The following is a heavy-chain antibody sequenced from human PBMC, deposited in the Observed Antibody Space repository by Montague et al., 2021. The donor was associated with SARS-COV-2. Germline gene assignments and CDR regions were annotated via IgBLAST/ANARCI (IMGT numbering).Heavy chain of an antibody. J-gene: IGHJ4*02. D-gene: IGHD3-22*01. Sequence: SLRLSCAASGFTFSSYEMNWVRQAPGKGLEWVSYISSSGSTLYHADSVRGRFTISRDNARDSVYLQMNSLRAEDTAVYYCARGNYDNSGHYPAYYFDNWGQGTLVTVSS. CDR2: ISSSGSTL. CDR1: GFTFSSYE. CDR3: ARGNYDNSGHYPAYYFDN. V-gene: IGHV3-48*03.